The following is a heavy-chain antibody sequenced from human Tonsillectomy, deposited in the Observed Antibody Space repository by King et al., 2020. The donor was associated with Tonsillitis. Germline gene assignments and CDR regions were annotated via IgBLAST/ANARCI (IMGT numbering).Heavy chain of an antibody. Sequence: LQQWGAGLLKPSETLSLTCAVYGGSFSGYYWSWLRQPPGEGLEWIGEINHSGSTNYNPSLKSRVTMSVDTSKNQFSLKLSSVTAADAAVYYCARGRYSSGWYGEDYWGQGTLVTVSS. CDR1: GGSFSGYY. CDR3: ARGRYSSGWYGEDY. D-gene: IGHD6-19*01. V-gene: IGHV4-34*01. J-gene: IGHJ4*02. CDR2: INHSGST.